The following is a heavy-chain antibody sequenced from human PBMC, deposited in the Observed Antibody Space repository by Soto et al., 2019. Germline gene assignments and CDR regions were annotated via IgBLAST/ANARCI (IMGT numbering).Heavy chain of an antibody. J-gene: IGHJ4*02. V-gene: IGHV1-69*01. Sequence: QVQLVQSGAEVKKPGSSVKVSCMASGGTFNTFAISRVRQAPGQGLECMGGIIPMFGTAHYAQKFQGRVTITADESTRTVYMELSSLRSEDTAVYYCARFSPPRGYYAYWGQGTLVTVSS. CDR1: GGTFNTFA. D-gene: IGHD3-22*01. CDR2: IIPMFGTA. CDR3: ARFSPPRGYYAY.